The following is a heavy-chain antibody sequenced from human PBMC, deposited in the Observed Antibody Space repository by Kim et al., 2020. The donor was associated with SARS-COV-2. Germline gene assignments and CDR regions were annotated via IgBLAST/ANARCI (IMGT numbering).Heavy chain of an antibody. J-gene: IGHJ6*02. D-gene: IGHD3-16*01. CDR2: INGGNGDT. CDR1: GYIFTSYA. Sequence: ASVKVSCKASGYIFTSYAMYWVRQAPGQGLEWMGGINGGNGDTSFSQKFRGRVIITRDTSTSTAYMELSSVRAEDTAVYYCARGGGPSTNLDVWGQGTMV. V-gene: IGHV1-3*01. CDR3: ARGGGPSTNLDV.